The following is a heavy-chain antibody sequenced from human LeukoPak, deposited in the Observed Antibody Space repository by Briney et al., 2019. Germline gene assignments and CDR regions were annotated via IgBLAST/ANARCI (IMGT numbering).Heavy chain of an antibody. Sequence: GSSVKVSCKASGYTFTGYYMHWVRQAPGQGLEWMGWINPNSGGTNYAQKFQGRVTMTRDTSISTAYMELSRLRSDDTAVYYCARVFSSGWLHSDYWGQGTLVTVSS. D-gene: IGHD6-19*01. CDR3: ARVFSSGWLHSDY. J-gene: IGHJ4*02. CDR1: GYTFTGYY. V-gene: IGHV1-2*02. CDR2: INPNSGGT.